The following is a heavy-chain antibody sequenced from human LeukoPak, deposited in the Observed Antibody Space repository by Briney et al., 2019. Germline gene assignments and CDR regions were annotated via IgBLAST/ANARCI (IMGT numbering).Heavy chain of an antibody. V-gene: IGHV6-1*01. CDR1: GDSVSSNSAA. CDR3: AREGGYYGSGKDYYYGMDV. Sequence: SQTLSLTCAISGDSVSSNSAAWNWIRQSPSRGLEWLGRTYYRSKWYNDYAVSVKSRITINPDTSKNQFSLQLNSVTPEDTAVYYCAREGGYYGSGKDYYYGMDVWGQGTTVTVSS. D-gene: IGHD3-10*01. CDR2: TYYRSKWYN. J-gene: IGHJ6*02.